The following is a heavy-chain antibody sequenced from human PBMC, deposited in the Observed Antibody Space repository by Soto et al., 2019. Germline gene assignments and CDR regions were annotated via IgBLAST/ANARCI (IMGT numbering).Heavy chain of an antibody. CDR2: ISGSGST. J-gene: IGHJ6*03. D-gene: IGHD3-16*01. CDR1: GFTVSSYA. V-gene: IGHV3-23*01. Sequence: EVQLLESGGGLVQPGGSLRLSCAASGFTVSSYAMSWVRQAPGKGLEWVSVISGSGSTYSADSVKCRFTISRDSSKNTVYLQMNSLRADDTAVYYCAKALRFTFTTGYYMDVWGRGTTVTVSS. CDR3: AKALRFTFTTGYYMDV.